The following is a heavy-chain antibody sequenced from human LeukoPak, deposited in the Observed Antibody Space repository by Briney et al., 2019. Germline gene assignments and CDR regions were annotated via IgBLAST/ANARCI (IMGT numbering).Heavy chain of an antibody. Sequence: ASVKVSCKASGYTFTSYYMHWVRQAPGQGLEWMGIINPSGGSTSYAQKFQGRVTMTRDTSTSTVYMELSSLRSEDTAIYYCANSYEECSTCYTQEIDYWGQGTLVTVSS. D-gene: IGHD2-2*02. J-gene: IGHJ4*02. CDR2: INPSGGST. CDR3: ANSYEECSTCYTQEIDY. V-gene: IGHV1-46*01. CDR1: GYTFTSYY.